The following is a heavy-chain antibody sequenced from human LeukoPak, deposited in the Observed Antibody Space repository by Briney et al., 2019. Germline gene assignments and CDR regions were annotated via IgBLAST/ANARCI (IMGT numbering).Heavy chain of an antibody. CDR3: ATSSSGYSYGVDY. Sequence: AGGSLRLSCAASGFTVSSNYMSWVRQAPGKGLEWVSVIYSGGSTYYADSVKGRFTISRHNSKNTLYLQMNSLRAEDTAVYYCATSSSGYSYGVDYWGQGTLVTVSS. J-gene: IGHJ4*02. D-gene: IGHD5-18*01. V-gene: IGHV3-53*04. CDR2: IYSGGST. CDR1: GFTVSSNY.